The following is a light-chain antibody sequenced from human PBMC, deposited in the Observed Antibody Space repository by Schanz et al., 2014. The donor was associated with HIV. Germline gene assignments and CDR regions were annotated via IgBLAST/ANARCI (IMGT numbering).Light chain of an antibody. Sequence: EIVLTQSPGTLSLSPGERASLSCRASQNVRSSSLAWYQQKPGQAPTLLFYDASNRATGIPARFSGSGSGTDFTLTISSLETEDFAVYFCHQRSSWPQTFGQGTKVEIK. CDR2: DAS. CDR3: HQRSSWPQT. V-gene: IGKV3-11*01. CDR1: QNVRSSS. J-gene: IGKJ1*01.